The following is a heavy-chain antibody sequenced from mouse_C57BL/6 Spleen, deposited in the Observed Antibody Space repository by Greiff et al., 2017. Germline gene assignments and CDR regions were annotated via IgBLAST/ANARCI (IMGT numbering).Heavy chain of an antibody. D-gene: IGHD1-1*01. CDR2: IHPNSGST. V-gene: IGHV1-64*01. J-gene: IGHJ1*03. Sequence: QVHVKQPGAELVKPGASVKLSCKASGYTFTSYWMHWVKQRPGQGLEWIGMIHPNSGSTNYNEKFKSKATLTVDKSSSTAYMQLSSLTSEDSAVYYCAIITTPDWYFDVWGTGTTVTVSS. CDR3: AIITTPDWYFDV. CDR1: GYTFTSYW.